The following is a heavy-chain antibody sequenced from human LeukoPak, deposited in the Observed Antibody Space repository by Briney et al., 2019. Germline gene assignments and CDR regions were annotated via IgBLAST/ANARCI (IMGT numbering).Heavy chain of an antibody. D-gene: IGHD3-10*01. CDR1: GFTVSSNY. CDR3: ARDRGGYGSGSYYLDY. CDR2: IYSGGST. V-gene: IGHV3-66*01. Sequence: PGGSLRLSCAASGFTVSSNYMSCVRQAPGKGLEWVSVIYSGGSTHYADSVKGRFTISRDNSKNTLYLQMNSLRAEDTAVYYCARDRGGYGSGSYYLDYWGQGTLVTVSA. J-gene: IGHJ4*02.